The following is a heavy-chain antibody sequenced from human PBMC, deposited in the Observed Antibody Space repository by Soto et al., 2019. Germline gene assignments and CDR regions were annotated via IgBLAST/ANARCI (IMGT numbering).Heavy chain of an antibody. CDR1: GFTFSSYS. CDR3: AREGWNEYYYYGMDV. J-gene: IGHJ6*02. V-gene: IGHV3-48*01. D-gene: IGHD1-1*01. CDR2: ISSSSSTI. Sequence: GGSLRLSCAASGFTFSSYSMNWVRQAPGKGLEWVSYISSSSSTIYYADSVKGRFTISRDNAKNSLYLQMNSLRAEDTAVYYCAREGWNEYYYYGMDVWGQGTTVTVSS.